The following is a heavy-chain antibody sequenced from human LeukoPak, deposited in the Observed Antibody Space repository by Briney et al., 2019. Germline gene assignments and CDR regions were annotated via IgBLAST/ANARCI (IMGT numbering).Heavy chain of an antibody. CDR1: GYSISSGFY. CDR3: ARLGWLQDY. Sequence: SETLSLTCAVSGYSISSGFYWGWIRQPPGKGLGWIGSIYHSGSTYYNPSLKSRVTISADTSKNQFSLKLSSVTAADTAVYYCARLGWLQDYWGQGTLVTVSS. J-gene: IGHJ4*02. CDR2: IYHSGST. V-gene: IGHV4-38-2*01. D-gene: IGHD5-18*01.